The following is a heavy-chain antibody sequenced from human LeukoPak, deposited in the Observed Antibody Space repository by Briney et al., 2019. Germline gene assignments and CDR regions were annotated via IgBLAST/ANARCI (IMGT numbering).Heavy chain of an antibody. V-gene: IGHV3-64D*06. CDR1: GFTFRSYA. J-gene: IGHJ3*02. D-gene: IGHD3-22*01. CDR2: ISGNRGST. Sequence: PTGGSLRLSCSASGFTFRSYAMHWVRQAPGKGLECVSAISGNRGSTYYADSVKGRFTISRDNSKNTLYLQMSSLRAEVTAVYYCVSPPVRLGDSSGVGAFDIWGRGTIITVSA. CDR3: VSPPVRLGDSSGVGAFDI.